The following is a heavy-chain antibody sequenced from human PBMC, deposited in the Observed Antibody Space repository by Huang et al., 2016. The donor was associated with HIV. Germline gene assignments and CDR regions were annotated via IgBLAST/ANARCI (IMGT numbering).Heavy chain of an antibody. V-gene: IGHV4-30-2*01. CDR3: ARDLYSSGWHAFDT. J-gene: IGHJ3*02. Sequence: QLQLQESGSRLVRPSETLSLTCAVYGGSIISSGYSWSWIRQPPGKCLEWIGYIYHSGTSSYNPSLKSRVTRSVDTSKDRFSLKLTSVTAADTAVYYCARDLYSSGWHAFDTWGQGTMVTVSS. D-gene: IGHD6-19*01. CDR2: IYHSGTS. CDR1: GGSIISSGYS.